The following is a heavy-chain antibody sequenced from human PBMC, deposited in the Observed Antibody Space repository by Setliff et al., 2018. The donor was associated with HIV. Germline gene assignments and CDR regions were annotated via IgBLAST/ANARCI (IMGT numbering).Heavy chain of an antibody. Sequence: KASETLSLTCTVSGGPISSSSYYWGWIRQPPGKGLEWIGSIYYSGSTYYNPSLKSRVTISVDTSKNQFSLKLSSVTAADTAVYYCARHVRSGSARDFDYWGQGTLVTVSS. CDR3: ARHVRSGSARDFDY. J-gene: IGHJ4*02. CDR2: IYYSGST. D-gene: IGHD1-26*01. V-gene: IGHV4-39*01. CDR1: GGPISSSSYY.